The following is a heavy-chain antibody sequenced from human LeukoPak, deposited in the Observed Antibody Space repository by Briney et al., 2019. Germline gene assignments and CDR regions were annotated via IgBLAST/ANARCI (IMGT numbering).Heavy chain of an antibody. CDR1: GFTFSSYA. Sequence: PGGSLRLSCAASGFTFSSYAMSWVRQAPGKGLEWVSAISGSGGSTYYADSVKGRFTISRDNSKNTLYLPMNSLRAEDTAVYYCAKDSVMITSRFDYWGQGTLVTVSS. CDR3: AKDSVMITSRFDY. D-gene: IGHD3-16*01. CDR2: ISGSGGST. J-gene: IGHJ4*02. V-gene: IGHV3-23*01.